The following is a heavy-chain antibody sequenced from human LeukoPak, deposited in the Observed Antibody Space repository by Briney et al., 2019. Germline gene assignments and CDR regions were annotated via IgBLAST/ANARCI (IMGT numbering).Heavy chain of an antibody. CDR1: GFPFSTFA. Sequence: QSGGSLRLSCAASGFPFSTFAMSWVRQAPGKGLEWVSAISGSGGSTYYADSVKGRFTISRDNSKNTLYLQMNSLRAEDTAVYYCAKDSGYYRWYSDYWGQGTLVTVSS. CDR3: AKDSGYYRWYSDY. D-gene: IGHD3-22*01. V-gene: IGHV3-23*01. CDR2: ISGSGGST. J-gene: IGHJ4*02.